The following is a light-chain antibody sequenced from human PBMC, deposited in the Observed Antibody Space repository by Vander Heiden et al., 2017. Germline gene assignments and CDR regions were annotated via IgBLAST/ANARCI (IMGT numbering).Light chain of an antibody. V-gene: IGLV3-1*01. Sequence: SSALRQPPSVSISPGQTASITCSGHKLGDKDACWYQQKSGQSPVLVIYHNTKRPSGIPARFSGSNSGNTATLTISGTQALDEADYYCQAWDITAAVVFGGGTKLTVL. CDR1: KLGDKD. J-gene: IGLJ2*01. CDR2: HNT. CDR3: QAWDITAAVV.